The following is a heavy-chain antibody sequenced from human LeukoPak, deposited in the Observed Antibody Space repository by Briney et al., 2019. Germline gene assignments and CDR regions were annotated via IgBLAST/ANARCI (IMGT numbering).Heavy chain of an antibody. Sequence: ASVTVSFKVSGYTLTELSMHWVRQAPGKGLEWMGGFDPEDGETIYAQKFQGRVTMTEDTSTDTAYMELSSLRSEDTAVYYCATAHIAVAGTCFDYWGRGTLVTVSS. V-gene: IGHV1-24*01. J-gene: IGHJ4*02. CDR2: FDPEDGET. D-gene: IGHD6-19*01. CDR1: GYTLTELS. CDR3: ATAHIAVAGTCFDY.